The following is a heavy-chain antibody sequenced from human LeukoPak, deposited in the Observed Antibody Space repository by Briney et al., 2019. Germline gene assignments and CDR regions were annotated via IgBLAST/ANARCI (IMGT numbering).Heavy chain of an antibody. D-gene: IGHD2-21*02. CDR2: IYTTGST. Sequence: SETLSLTCAVYGGSFSGYYWSWIRQPPGKGLEWIGRIYTTGSTNYNPSLKSRLTISVDTSKNQFSLKLRSVTAADTAVYYCARIKCGGDCRGYYYYYHMDVWGKGTTVTISS. J-gene: IGHJ6*03. V-gene: IGHV4-59*10. CDR1: GGSFSGYY. CDR3: ARIKCGGDCRGYYYYYHMDV.